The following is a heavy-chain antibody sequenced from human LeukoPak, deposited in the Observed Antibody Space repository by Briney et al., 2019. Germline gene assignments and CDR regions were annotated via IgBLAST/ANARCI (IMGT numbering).Heavy chain of an antibody. V-gene: IGHV3-21*01. CDR3: ARASVAYWGMNYYMDV. J-gene: IGHJ6*03. CDR1: GFTFSSYS. CDR2: ISSSSSYI. D-gene: IGHD7-27*01. Sequence: PGGSLRLSCAASGFTFSSYSMNWVRQAPGKGLEWVSSISSSSSYIYYADSVKGRFTISRDNAKNSLYLQMNSLRAEDTAVYYCARASVAYWGMNYYMDVWGKGTTVTVSS.